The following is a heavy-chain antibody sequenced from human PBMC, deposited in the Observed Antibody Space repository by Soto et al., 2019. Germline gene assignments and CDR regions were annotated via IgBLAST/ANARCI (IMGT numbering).Heavy chain of an antibody. CDR2: ISAYNGNT. CDR1: GYTFTSYG. CDR3: ERELYDSSGYYSGY. J-gene: IGHJ4*02. Sequence: ASVKVSCKASGYTFTSYGSSWVRQAPGQGLEWMGWISAYNGNTNYAQKLQGRVTMTTDTSTSTAYMELRSLRSDDTAVYYCERELYDSSGYYSGYWGQGTLVTVSS. V-gene: IGHV1-18*01. D-gene: IGHD3-22*01.